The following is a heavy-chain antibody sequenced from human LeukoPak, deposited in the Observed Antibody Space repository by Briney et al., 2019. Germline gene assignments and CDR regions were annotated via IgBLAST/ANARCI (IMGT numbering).Heavy chain of an antibody. D-gene: IGHD5-12*01. J-gene: IGHJ4*02. CDR3: ARTGLRFDY. Sequence: SATLSLTCTVSGGSISSGSYYWSWIRQPAGKGLEWIGRIYTSGSTNYNPSLKSRVTISVDTSKNQFSLKLSSVTAADTAVYYCARTGLRFDYWGQGTLVTVSA. CDR1: GGSISSGSYY. CDR2: IYTSGST. V-gene: IGHV4-61*02.